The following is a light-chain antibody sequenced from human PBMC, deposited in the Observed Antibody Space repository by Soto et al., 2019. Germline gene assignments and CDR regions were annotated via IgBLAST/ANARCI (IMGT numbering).Light chain of an antibody. Sequence: EIVLTQSPGTLSLSPGERATLSCRASQSVSSSYLAWYQQKPGQAPRLLIYGASGRATGIPDRFSGSGSGTDFTLTISRLEPEDFAVYYCQQYGSAPEITFGGGTKLEIK. V-gene: IGKV3-20*01. CDR3: QQYGSAPEIT. J-gene: IGKJ4*01. CDR1: QSVSSSY. CDR2: GAS.